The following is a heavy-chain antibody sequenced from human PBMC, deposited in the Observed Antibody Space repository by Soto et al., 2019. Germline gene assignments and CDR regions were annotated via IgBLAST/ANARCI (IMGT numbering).Heavy chain of an antibody. J-gene: IGHJ6*02. CDR1: GFTVSSYA. V-gene: IGHV3-30*18. CDR2: ISYDGSNK. Sequence: QVQLVESGGGVVQPGRSLRLSCEASGFTVSSYAMHWVRQAPGKGLEWEAVISYDGSNKYYADSVKCRFTISRDNSKNTQYLQMNSLIAEDTAVYYCAKEKRVVPAAANYGMDVWGQGTTVTVSS. CDR3: AKEKRVVPAAANYGMDV. D-gene: IGHD2-2*01.